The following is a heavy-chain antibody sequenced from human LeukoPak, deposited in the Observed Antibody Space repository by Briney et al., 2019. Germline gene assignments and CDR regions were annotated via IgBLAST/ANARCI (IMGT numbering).Heavy chain of an antibody. CDR1: GGSISSADYF. CDR2: IYYSGST. Sequence: SETLSLTCTVSGGSISSADYFWSWIRQPPGKGLERIGYIYYSGSTYYKPSLKSRVTISVDTSKNQFSLKLNSVTAADTAVYYCARDEYYYDSSGYYYYMDVWGKGTTVTVSS. CDR3: ARDEYYYDSSGYYYYMDV. D-gene: IGHD3-22*01. J-gene: IGHJ6*03. V-gene: IGHV4-30-4*08.